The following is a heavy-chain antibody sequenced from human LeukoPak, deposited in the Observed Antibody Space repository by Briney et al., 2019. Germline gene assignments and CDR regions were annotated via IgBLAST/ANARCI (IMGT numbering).Heavy chain of an antibody. D-gene: IGHD3-10*01. J-gene: IGHJ3*02. V-gene: IGHV4-4*07. CDR2: IYTSGST. CDR1: GGSISSYY. Sequence: SETLSLTCTVSGGSISSYYWSWIRQPAGKGLEWIGRIYTSGSTNYNPSLKSRVTMSVDTSKNQFSLKLSSVTAADTAVYYCARYYYGSGSYYSAFDIWGQGTMVTVSS. CDR3: ARYYYGSGSYYSAFDI.